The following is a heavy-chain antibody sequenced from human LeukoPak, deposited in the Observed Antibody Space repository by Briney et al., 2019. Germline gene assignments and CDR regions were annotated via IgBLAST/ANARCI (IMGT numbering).Heavy chain of an antibody. CDR3: AKAGREWLLKQYYFDY. CDR2: ISGNGGST. V-gene: IGHV3-23*01. J-gene: IGHJ4*02. Sequence: PGGSLRLSCAASGFTFRSYVMSWVRQAPGKGLEWDSAISGNGGSTYYADSVKGRFTISRDNSKNTLYLQMNSLRAEDTAVYYCAKAGREWLLKQYYFDYWGQGTVVTVSS. CDR1: GFTFRSYV. D-gene: IGHD3-3*01.